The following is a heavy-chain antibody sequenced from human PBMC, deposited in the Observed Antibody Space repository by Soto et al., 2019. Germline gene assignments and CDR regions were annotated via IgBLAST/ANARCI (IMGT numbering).Heavy chain of an antibody. Sequence: QVQLVESGGGVVQPGRSMRLSCEGSGFTSSSYVMHWVRQAPGKGLEWVALISFDGSKKNYADSVKGRFTISRDNSKNMMYLQMNSLRPEDTAVYYCARGVFYYYGSSGYSPDYWGQGTLVTVSS. J-gene: IGHJ4*02. D-gene: IGHD3-22*01. CDR2: ISFDGSKK. CDR3: ARGVFYYYGSSGYSPDY. V-gene: IGHV3-30-3*01. CDR1: GFTSSSYV.